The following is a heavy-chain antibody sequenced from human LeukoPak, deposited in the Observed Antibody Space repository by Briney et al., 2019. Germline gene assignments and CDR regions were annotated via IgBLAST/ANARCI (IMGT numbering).Heavy chain of an antibody. CDR3: AKDALRWFGPSYYYYYMDV. Sequence: GGSLRLSCAASGFTFSDYYMSWIRQAPGKGLEWVAVISYDGSNKYYADSVKGRFTISRDNSKNTLYLQMNSLRAEDTAVYYCAKDALRWFGPSYYYYYMDVWGKGTTVTVSS. CDR1: GFTFSDYY. V-gene: IGHV3-30*18. D-gene: IGHD3-10*01. CDR2: ISYDGSNK. J-gene: IGHJ6*03.